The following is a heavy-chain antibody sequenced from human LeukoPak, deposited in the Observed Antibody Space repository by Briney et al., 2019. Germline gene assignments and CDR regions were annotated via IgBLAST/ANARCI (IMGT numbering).Heavy chain of an antibody. CDR2: ISYDGSNK. J-gene: IGHJ3*02. CDR3: TTDHVAAAVNVGTTGAFDI. V-gene: IGHV3-30*03. D-gene: IGHD6-13*01. Sequence: PGGSLRLSCAASGFTFSGYGMHWVRQAPGKGLEWVAVISYDGSNKFYADSVKGRFTISRDNSKNTLYLQMNSLRAEDTAVYYCTTDHVAAAVNVGTTGAFDIWGQGTMVTVSS. CDR1: GFTFSGYG.